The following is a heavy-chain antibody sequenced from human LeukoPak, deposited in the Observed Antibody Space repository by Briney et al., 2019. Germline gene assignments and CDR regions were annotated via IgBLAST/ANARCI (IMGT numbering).Heavy chain of an antibody. Sequence: GGSLRLSCAASGFTFSSYSMNWVRQAPGKGLEWVSCISSSSSTIYYADSVKSRFTISRDNAKNSLYLQMNSLRAEDTAVYYCARDHPDYDYYDYWGQGTLVTVSS. D-gene: IGHD3-16*01. J-gene: IGHJ4*02. V-gene: IGHV3-48*01. CDR3: ARDHPDYDYYDY. CDR1: GFTFSSYS. CDR2: ISSSSSTI.